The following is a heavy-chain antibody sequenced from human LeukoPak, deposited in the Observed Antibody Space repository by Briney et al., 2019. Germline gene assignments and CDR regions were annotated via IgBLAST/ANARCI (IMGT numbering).Heavy chain of an antibody. Sequence: GGSLRLSCAASGFTFSSYTMNWVRQAPGKGLEWVSSISSSSTYIYYADSVKGRFTISRDNAKNSLYLQMNSLRAEDTAVYYCARDLGLLWFGSLGGVLDYWGQGTLVTVSS. CDR2: ISSSSTYI. D-gene: IGHD3-10*01. CDR1: GFTFSSYT. CDR3: ARDLGLLWFGSLGGVLDY. J-gene: IGHJ4*02. V-gene: IGHV3-21*01.